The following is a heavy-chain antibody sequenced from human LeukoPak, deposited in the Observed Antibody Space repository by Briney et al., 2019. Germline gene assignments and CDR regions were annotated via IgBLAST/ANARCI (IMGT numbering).Heavy chain of an antibody. J-gene: IGHJ5*02. CDR2: IYYSGST. CDR3: ARRGSTLRGFDP. CDR1: GGSISSYY. D-gene: IGHD2-15*01. Sequence: SETLSLTCTVSGGSISSYYWSWIRQPPGKGLEWIGYIYYSGSTNYNPSLKSRVTISVDTSKNQFSLKLSSVTAADTAVYYCARRGSTLRGFDPWGQGTLVTVSS. V-gene: IGHV4-59*12.